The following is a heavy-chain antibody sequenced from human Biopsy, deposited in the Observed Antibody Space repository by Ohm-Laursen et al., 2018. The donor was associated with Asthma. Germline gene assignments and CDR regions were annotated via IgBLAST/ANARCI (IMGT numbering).Heavy chain of an antibody. D-gene: IGHD6-13*01. J-gene: IGHJ6*02. CDR3: VRGSSSWHHGPFHYYYGLDA. V-gene: IGHV4-39*01. CDR1: SGSGGYMRSGNYY. CDR2: IYYSGTT. Sequence: GTLSLTCSLSSGSGGYMRSGNYYWGWIRQPPGKGLEWIGSIYYSGTTYYNPSLVSRVTVSANPSKKQFSLKLTSVTAADTAVYYCVRGSSSWHHGPFHYYYGLDAWGQGTTATVSS.